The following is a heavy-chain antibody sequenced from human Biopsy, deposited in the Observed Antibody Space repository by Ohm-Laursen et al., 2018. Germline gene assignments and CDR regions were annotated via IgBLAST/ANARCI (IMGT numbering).Heavy chain of an antibody. J-gene: IGHJ5*02. CDR3: AKGGSITIFGVVINNCFDP. Sequence: SPRLSCAASGFTYTTFAMSWVRQAPGKGPEWVSTISANGATSYYADSVKGRFTISRDKSKNTLYLQMNSVRADDTAIYYCAKGGSITIFGVVINNCFDPWGQGTRVTVSS. CDR1: GFTYTTFA. V-gene: IGHV3-23*01. CDR2: ISANGATS. D-gene: IGHD3-3*01.